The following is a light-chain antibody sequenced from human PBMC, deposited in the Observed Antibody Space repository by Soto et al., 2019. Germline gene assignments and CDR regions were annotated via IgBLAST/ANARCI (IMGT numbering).Light chain of an antibody. CDR1: SSDFGGYNY. CDR3: SSYSGSSTRYV. Sequence: QSALTQPASVSGSPGQSITISCTGTSSDFGGYNYVSWYQQHPGKAPKLMIYEVSNRPSGVSNRFSGSKSGNTASLTISGLQAEDEAEYYCSSYSGSSTRYVFGTGTKLTVL. CDR2: EVS. V-gene: IGLV2-14*01. J-gene: IGLJ1*01.